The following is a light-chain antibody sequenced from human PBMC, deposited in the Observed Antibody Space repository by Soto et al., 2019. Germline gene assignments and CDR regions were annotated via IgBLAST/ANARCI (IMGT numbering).Light chain of an antibody. Sequence: EIVLTQSPGTLSLSPGERATLSCRASQSVSSSYLACYQQKPGQAPRLLIYGASSRATGLPDMFSGSGSGTDFTLTISRLEPEDFAVYYCQQYDSPPLTFGGGTKVEIK. CDR3: QQYDSPPLT. CDR2: GAS. CDR1: QSVSSSY. V-gene: IGKV3-20*01. J-gene: IGKJ4*01.